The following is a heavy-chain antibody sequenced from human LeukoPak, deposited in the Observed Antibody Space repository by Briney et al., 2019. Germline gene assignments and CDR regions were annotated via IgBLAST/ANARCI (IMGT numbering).Heavy chain of an antibody. V-gene: IGHV1-2*02. CDR3: ARDNLSLGDLSLCDQ. Sequence: ASVNVSCRASGYTLTEYYIHWVRQAPGQGLEGMGWMNPDSGGTKSEQKCQGRVTMTRDTSICPAHMELSRLTSDNAAMYFGARDNLSLGDLSLCDQWGQGTMVTVSS. CDR1: GYTLTEYY. J-gene: IGHJ5*02. CDR2: MNPDSGGT. D-gene: IGHD3-16*02.